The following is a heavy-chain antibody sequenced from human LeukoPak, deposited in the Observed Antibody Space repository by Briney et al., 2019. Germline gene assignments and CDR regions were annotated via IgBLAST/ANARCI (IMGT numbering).Heavy chain of an antibody. D-gene: IGHD3-3*01. Sequence: PSETLSLTCTVSGGSISSYYWSWIRQPPGKGLEWIGYIYYSGSTNYNPSLKSRVTISVDTSKNQFSLKLSSVTAADTAVYYCARDQGLYNDFWSTTEGYWGQGTLVTVSS. CDR2: IYYSGST. V-gene: IGHV4-59*01. CDR3: ARDQGLYNDFWSTTEGY. J-gene: IGHJ4*02. CDR1: GGSISSYY.